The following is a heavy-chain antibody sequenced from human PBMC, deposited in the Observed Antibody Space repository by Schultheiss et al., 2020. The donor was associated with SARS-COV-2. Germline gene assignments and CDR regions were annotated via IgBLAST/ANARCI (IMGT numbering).Heavy chain of an antibody. V-gene: IGHV3-30*02. Sequence: GGSLRLSCAASGFTFSSYAMSWVRQAPGKGLEWVAVIWYDGSNKYYADSVKGRFTISRDNSKNTLYLQMNSLRAEDTAVYYCAKGGGSYSYYYYYMDVWGKGTTVTVSS. CDR1: GFTFSSYA. CDR2: IWYDGSNK. J-gene: IGHJ6*03. D-gene: IGHD1-26*01. CDR3: AKGGGSYSYYYYYMDV.